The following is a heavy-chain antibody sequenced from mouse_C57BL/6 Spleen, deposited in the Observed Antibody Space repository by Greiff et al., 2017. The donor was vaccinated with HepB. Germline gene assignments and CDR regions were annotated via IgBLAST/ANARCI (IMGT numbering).Heavy chain of an antibody. J-gene: IGHJ4*01. CDR1: GYSFTSYY. Sequence: QVQLQQSGPELVKPGASVKISCKASGYSFTSYYIHWVNQRPGQGLEWIGWIYPGSGNTKYNEKFKGKATLTADTSSSTAYMQLSSLTSEDSAVYYCARDTTLYYAMDYWGQGTSVTVSS. V-gene: IGHV1-66*01. CDR3: ARDTTLYYAMDY. D-gene: IGHD1-1*01. CDR2: IYPGSGNT.